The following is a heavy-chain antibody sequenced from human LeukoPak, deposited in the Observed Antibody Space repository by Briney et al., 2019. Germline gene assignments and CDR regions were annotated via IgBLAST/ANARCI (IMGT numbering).Heavy chain of an antibody. J-gene: IGHJ4*02. CDR1: GFTFSSYS. D-gene: IGHD6-19*01. Sequence: GSLRLSCAASGFTFSSYSMNWIRQPPGKGLEWIGSIYYSGSTYYNPSLKSRVTISVDTSKNQFSLKLSSVTAADTAVYYCARESSGWYGSLGYWGQGTLVTVSS. V-gene: IGHV4-39*07. CDR2: IYYSGST. CDR3: ARESSGWYGSLGY.